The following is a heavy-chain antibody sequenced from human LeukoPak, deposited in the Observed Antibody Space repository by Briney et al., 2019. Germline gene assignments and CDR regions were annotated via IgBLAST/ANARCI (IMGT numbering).Heavy chain of an antibody. CDR1: GGSISSYY. J-gene: IGHJ6*03. D-gene: IGHD6-6*01. CDR2: IYYSGST. Sequence: PSETLSLTCTVSGGSISSYYWSWIRQPPGKGLEWIGYIYYSGSTNYNPSLKSRVTISVDTSKNQFSLKLSSVTAADTAVYYCARVGGSSIRVYYHYMDVWGKGTTVTVSS. CDR3: ARVGGSSIRVYYHYMDV. V-gene: IGHV4-59*01.